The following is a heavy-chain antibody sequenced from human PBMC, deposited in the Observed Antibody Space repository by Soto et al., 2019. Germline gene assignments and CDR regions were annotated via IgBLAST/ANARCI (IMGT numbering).Heavy chain of an antibody. CDR1: GFTFSSYG. Sequence: QVQLVESGGGVVQPGRSLRLSCAASGFTFSSYGMHWVRQAPGKGLEWVAVISYDGSNKYYADSVKGRFTISRDNSKNTLYLQMNSLRAEDTAVYYCAEGLIQLWTYFDYWGQGTLVTVSS. CDR2: ISYDGSNK. V-gene: IGHV3-30*18. CDR3: AEGLIQLWTYFDY. J-gene: IGHJ4*02. D-gene: IGHD5-18*01.